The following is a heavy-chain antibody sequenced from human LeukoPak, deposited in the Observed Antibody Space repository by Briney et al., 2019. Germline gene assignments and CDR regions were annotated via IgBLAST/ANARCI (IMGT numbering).Heavy chain of an antibody. CDR2: IYYSGST. V-gene: IGHV4-59*12. J-gene: IGHJ4*02. Sequence: SETLSLTCTVSGGSISSYYWSWIRQPPGKGLEWIGYIYYSGSTNYNPSLKSRVTISVDTSKNQFSLKLSSATAADTAVYYCARDRYKESGSYGGWGQGTLVTVSS. CDR3: ARDRYKESGSYGG. CDR1: GGSISSYY. D-gene: IGHD3-10*01.